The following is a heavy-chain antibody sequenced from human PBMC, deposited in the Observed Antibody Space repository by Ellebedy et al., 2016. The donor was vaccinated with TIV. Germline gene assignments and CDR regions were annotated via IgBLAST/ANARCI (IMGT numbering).Heavy chain of an antibody. CDR3: ARDQLRCGGDCYSRPKYYFDH. CDR1: GFTFSSYG. Sequence: PGGSLRLSCAASGFTFSSYGMHWVRQAPGKGLEWVALILYDGSNRWYADSVKGRFTISRDNSKNTLDLQMNSLRAEDTAVYYCARDQLRCGGDCYSRPKYYFDHWGQGTLVTVSS. D-gene: IGHD2-21*02. J-gene: IGHJ4*02. V-gene: IGHV3-33*08. CDR2: ILYDGSNR.